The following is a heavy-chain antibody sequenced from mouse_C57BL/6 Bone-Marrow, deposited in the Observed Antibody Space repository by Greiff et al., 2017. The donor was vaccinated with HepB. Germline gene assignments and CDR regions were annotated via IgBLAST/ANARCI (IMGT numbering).Heavy chain of an antibody. J-gene: IGHJ2*01. CDR2: IDPETGGT. D-gene: IGHD1-1*01. Sequence: VQLQHSGAELVRPGASVTLSCKASGYTFTDYEMHWVKQTPVHGLEWIGAIDPETGGTAYNQKFKGKAILTADKSSSTAYMELRSLTSEDSAVYYCTRPTVVAFDYGGQGTTLTVSS. CDR1: GYTFTDYE. V-gene: IGHV1-15*01. CDR3: TRPTVVAFDY.